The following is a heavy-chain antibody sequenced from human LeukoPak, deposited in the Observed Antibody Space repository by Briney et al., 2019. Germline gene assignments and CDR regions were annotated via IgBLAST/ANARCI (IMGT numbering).Heavy chain of an antibody. D-gene: IGHD5-24*01. J-gene: IGHJ4*02. CDR1: GFTFTTYA. V-gene: IGHV3-23*01. CDR2: ISGGGGST. Sequence: GGSLRLSCSASGFTFTTYAMNWVRQAPGKGLEWVSTISGGGGSTYYADSVKGRFTISRDNSKNTLYLQMNSLRAEDTAVYYCAKGRRDGYNFDFDYWGQGTLVTVSS. CDR3: AKGRRDGYNFDFDY.